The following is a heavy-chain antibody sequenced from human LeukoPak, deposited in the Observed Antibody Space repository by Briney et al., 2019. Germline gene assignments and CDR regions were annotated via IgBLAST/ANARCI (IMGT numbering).Heavy chain of an antibody. CDR2: INSDGSST. J-gene: IGHJ4*02. D-gene: IGHD6-6*01. CDR3: ASIAARLGGDY. CDR1: GFTFSSYW. Sequence: GGSLRLSCAASGFTFSSYWMHWVRQAPGKGLVWVSRINSDGSSTSYADSVKGRFSTSRDNAKNTLYLQMNSLRAEDTAVYYCASIAARLGGDYWGQGTLVTVSS. V-gene: IGHV3-74*01.